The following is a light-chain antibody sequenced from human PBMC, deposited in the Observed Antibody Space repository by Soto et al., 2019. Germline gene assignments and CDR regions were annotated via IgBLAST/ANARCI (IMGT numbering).Light chain of an antibody. J-gene: IGKJ3*01. CDR2: DAS. CDR3: QQFNSYPRT. V-gene: IGKV1-13*02. CDR1: QGISSA. Sequence: AIQLTQSPSYLSASVGDRVTITCRASQGISSALAWYQQKPGQAPKLLIYDASSVESGVPSRFSGSGSGTDFTLNISSLQPEDFATYYCQQFNSYPRTFGPGTKVDIK.